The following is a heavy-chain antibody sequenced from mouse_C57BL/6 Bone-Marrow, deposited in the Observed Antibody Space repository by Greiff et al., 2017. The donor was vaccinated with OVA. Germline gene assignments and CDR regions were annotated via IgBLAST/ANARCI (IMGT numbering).Heavy chain of an antibody. V-gene: IGHV5-12*01. D-gene: IGHD2-5*01. CDR1: GFTFSDYY. CDR3: ARQDSNYVDY. J-gene: IGHJ2*01. Sequence: EVKVEESGGGLVQPGGSLKLSCAASGFTFSDYYMYWVRQTPEKRLEWVAYISNGGGSTYYPDTVKGRFTISRDNAKNTLYLQMSRLKSEDTAMYYCARQDSNYVDYWGQGTTLTVSS. CDR2: ISNGGGST.